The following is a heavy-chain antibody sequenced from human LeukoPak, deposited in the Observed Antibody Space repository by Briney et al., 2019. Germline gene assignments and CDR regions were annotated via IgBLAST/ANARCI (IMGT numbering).Heavy chain of an antibody. CDR2: IYHSGST. D-gene: IGHD3-9*01. Sequence: PSETLSLTCAVSGGSISSSNWWSWVRQPPGKGLEWIGGIYHSGSTNYNPSLKSRVTISVDKSKNQFSLNLSSVTAADTAVYYCARASALSSVRYFDLTFDYWGQGTLVTVSS. CDR3: ARASALSSVRYFDLTFDY. J-gene: IGHJ4*02. V-gene: IGHV4-4*02. CDR1: GGSISSSNW.